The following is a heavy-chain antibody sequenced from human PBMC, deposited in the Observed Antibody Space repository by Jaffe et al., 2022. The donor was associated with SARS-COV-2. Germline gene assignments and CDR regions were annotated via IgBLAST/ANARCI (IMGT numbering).Heavy chain of an antibody. CDR2: ISWDSGNI. CDR1: GFTFDDYA. Sequence: EVQLVESGGGLVQPGRSLRLSCAASGFTFDDYAMHWVRQAPGKGLEWVSGISWDSGNIGYADSVKGRFTISRDNAKKSLYLQMNGLRAEDTALYYCAKGPRINLYNCFDPWGQGTLVTVSS. J-gene: IGHJ5*02. V-gene: IGHV3-9*01. D-gene: IGHD3-10*01. CDR3: AKGPRINLYNCFDP.